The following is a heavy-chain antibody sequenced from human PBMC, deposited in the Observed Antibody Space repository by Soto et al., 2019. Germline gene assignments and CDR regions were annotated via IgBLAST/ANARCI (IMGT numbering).Heavy chain of an antibody. J-gene: IGHJ6*02. D-gene: IGHD1-26*01. CDR3: ANRRVGYYYGMDV. V-gene: IGHV2-5*02. Sequence: SGPTLVNRTQTLTLTCTFSGFSLITSGVGXGXXRQPPGKALEWIAIIYWDDDKSYSPSMKSRITITKDNSKNQVVLTMTNMDPVDTATYYCANRRVGYYYGMDVWGQGTTVTVSS. CDR2: IYWDDDK. CDR1: GFSLITSGVG.